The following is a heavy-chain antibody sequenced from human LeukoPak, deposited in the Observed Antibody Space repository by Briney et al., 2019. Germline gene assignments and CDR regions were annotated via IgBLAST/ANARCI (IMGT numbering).Heavy chain of an antibody. CDR1: GGSFSGYY. CDR2: INHSGST. J-gene: IGHJ3*02. Sequence: PSETLSLTCAVYGGSFSGYYWSWIRQPPGKGLEWIGEINHSGSTNYNPSLKSRVTISVDTSKNQFSLKLSSVTAADTAVYYCARYRTDTDDAFDIWGQGTMVTVSS. D-gene: IGHD5-18*01. CDR3: ARYRTDTDDAFDI. V-gene: IGHV4-34*01.